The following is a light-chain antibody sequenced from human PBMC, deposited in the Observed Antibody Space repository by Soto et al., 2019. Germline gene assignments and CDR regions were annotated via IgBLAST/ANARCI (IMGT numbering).Light chain of an antibody. CDR2: SNN. V-gene: IGLV1-44*01. Sequence: QSVLTQPPSASGTPGQRVTISCSGSSSNIGSNTVNWYQQLPGTAPKLLIYSNNQRPSGVPDRFSGSKSGTSASLAISGLQSEDEADYYCAAWDDSPNGRSWVFGGGTKLTVL. J-gene: IGLJ3*02. CDR3: AAWDDSPNGRSWV. CDR1: SSNIGSNT.